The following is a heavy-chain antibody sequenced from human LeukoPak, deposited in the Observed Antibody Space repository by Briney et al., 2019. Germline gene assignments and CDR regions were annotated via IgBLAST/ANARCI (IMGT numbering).Heavy chain of an antibody. J-gene: IGHJ4*02. CDR3: ARDPSIAAAAPGY. CDR2: FDPEDGET. CDR1: GYTLTELS. Sequence: ASVKVSCKVSGYTLTELSMHWVRQAPGKGLEWMGGFDPEDGETIYAQKLQGRVTMTTDTSTSTAYMELRSLRSDDTAVYYCARDPSIAAAAPGYWGQGTLVTVSS. D-gene: IGHD6-13*01. V-gene: IGHV1-24*01.